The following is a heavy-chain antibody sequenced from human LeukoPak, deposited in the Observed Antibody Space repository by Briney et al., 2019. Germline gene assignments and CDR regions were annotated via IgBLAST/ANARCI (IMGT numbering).Heavy chain of an antibody. CDR2: IIPILGIA. CDR3: AKQYSFYFDY. CDR1: GGTFSSYA. Sequence: SVKVSCKASGGTFSSYAISWVRQAPGQGLEWMGRIIPILGIANYAQKFQGRVTITADKSTSTAYMELSSLRSEDTAVYHCAKQYSFYFDYWGQGTLVTVSS. V-gene: IGHV1-69*04. D-gene: IGHD5-18*01. J-gene: IGHJ4*02.